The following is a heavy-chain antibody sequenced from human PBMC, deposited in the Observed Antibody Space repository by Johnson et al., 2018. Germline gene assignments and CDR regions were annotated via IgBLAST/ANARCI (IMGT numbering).Heavy chain of an antibody. D-gene: IGHD5-24*01. V-gene: IGHV3-33*08. CDR2: MGYDGNNK. J-gene: IGHJ4*02. CDR1: GFNFSSYS. Sequence: QVQLVESGGGVVQPGRSQRLSCAAAGFNFSSYSMHWVRQAPGKGLEWVALMGYDGNNKYFADSVKGRFTISRDNSKNTLYLQMSGLRVEDTAVYYCARGGIQVGYNPFDCWGLGTLVTVSS. CDR3: ARGGIQVGYNPFDC.